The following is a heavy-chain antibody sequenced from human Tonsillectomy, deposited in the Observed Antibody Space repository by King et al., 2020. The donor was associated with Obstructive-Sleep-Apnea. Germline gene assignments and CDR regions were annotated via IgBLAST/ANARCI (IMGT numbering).Heavy chain of an antibody. V-gene: IGHV3-30*18. CDR1: GFTFSSYG. D-gene: IGHD2-15*01. Sequence: VQLVESGGGVVQPGRSLRLSCAASGFTFSSYGMHWVRQAPGKGLEWVAVISYDGSNKYYADSVKGRFTISRDNSKNTLYLQMNSLRAEDTAVYYCAKDLWRGSCFDYWGQGTLVTVSS. CDR3: AKDLWRGSCFDY. CDR2: ISYDGSNK. J-gene: IGHJ4*02.